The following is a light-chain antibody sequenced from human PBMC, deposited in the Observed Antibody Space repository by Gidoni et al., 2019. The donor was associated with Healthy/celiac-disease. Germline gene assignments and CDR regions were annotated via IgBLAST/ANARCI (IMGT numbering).Light chain of an antibody. V-gene: IGKV3-20*01. Sequence: IVFAQSPGTVSLSPGERATLSCRSSQSVSSSYLAWYQQKPGQAPRLLIYGASSRATGIPDRFSGSGSGTDFTLTISRLEPEDFAVYYCQQYGSSPWTFGQGTKVEIK. CDR2: GAS. CDR1: QSVSSSY. CDR3: QQYGSSPWT. J-gene: IGKJ1*01.